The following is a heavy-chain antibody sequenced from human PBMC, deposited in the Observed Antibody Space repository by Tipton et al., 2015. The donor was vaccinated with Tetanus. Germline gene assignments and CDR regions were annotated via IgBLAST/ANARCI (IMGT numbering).Heavy chain of an antibody. CDR1: GVSVRSYY. D-gene: IGHD2-2*01. V-gene: IGHV4-34*01. CDR2: VIYDGTS. CDR3: ARGVPYSTTMGSDWFDP. Sequence: TLSLTCTVSGVSVRSYYWSWIRQSPDKGLEWLGDVIYDGTSYYNPSLNNRVKISLDTSMNQVSLTLTSVTAADTALYYCARGVPYSTTMGSDWFDPWGQGPLVTVSS. J-gene: IGHJ5*02.